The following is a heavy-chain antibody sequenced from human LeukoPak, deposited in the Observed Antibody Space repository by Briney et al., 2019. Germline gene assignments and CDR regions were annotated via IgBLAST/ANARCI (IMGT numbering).Heavy chain of an antibody. J-gene: IGHJ4*02. CDR1: GFTFSSHS. D-gene: IGHD2-15*01. V-gene: IGHV3-23*01. Sequence: PGGSLRLSCAASGFTFSSHSMTWVRQAPGKGLEWVSGISDSGDRTYYADSVKGRFTTSRDNSKNTLYLQMNSLRAEDTAVYYCAKGGSCSSGTCYSPPVDYWGQGTLVTVSS. CDR2: ISDSGDRT. CDR3: AKGGSCSSGTCYSPPVDY.